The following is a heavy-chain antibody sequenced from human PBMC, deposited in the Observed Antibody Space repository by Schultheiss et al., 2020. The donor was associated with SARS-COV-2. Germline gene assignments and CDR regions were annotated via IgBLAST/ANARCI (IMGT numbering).Heavy chain of an antibody. CDR1: GFTFSSYS. D-gene: IGHD5-18*01. V-gene: IGHV3-15*07. Sequence: GGSLRLSCAASGFTFSSYSMNWVRQAPGKGLEWVGRIKSKTDGGTTDYAAPVKGRFTISRDDSKNTLYLQMNSLKTEDTAVYYCTTDDSYGGGRDYWGQGTLVSVSS. CDR2: IKSKTDGGTT. CDR3: TTDDSYGGGRDY. J-gene: IGHJ4*02.